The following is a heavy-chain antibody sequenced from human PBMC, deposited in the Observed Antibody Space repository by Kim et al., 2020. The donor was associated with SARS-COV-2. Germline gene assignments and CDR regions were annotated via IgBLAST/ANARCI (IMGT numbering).Heavy chain of an antibody. J-gene: IGHJ4*01. CDR2: ISFDGSRR. CDR1: GFTFGGTG. D-gene: IGHD3-10*01. Sequence: GGSLRLSCAASGFTFGGTGLHWVRRAPGKGLEWVAIISFDGSRRFYADSVRGRFTISRDNSKNTMFLEMRDLRPEDTAVYYCARDFRGHKYGPEWYFDFWGQGTRGTVSS. CDR3: ARDFRGHKYGPEWYFDF. V-gene: IGHV3-30*03.